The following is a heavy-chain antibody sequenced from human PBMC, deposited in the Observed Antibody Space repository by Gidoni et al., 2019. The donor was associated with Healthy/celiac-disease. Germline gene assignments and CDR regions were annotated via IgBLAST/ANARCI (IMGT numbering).Heavy chain of an antibody. CDR2: ISYSGST. D-gene: IGHD3-3*01. Sequence: QLQLQESGPGLVKPSETLSLTCTVSGGSISSSSYYWGWIRQPPGKGLEWIGSISYSGSTYYNPALKSRVTISVDTSKNQFSLKLSSVTAADTAVYYCARHDSYYDFWSGYYTPYGMDVWGQGTTVTVSS. CDR3: ARHDSYYDFWSGYYTPYGMDV. CDR1: GGSISSSSYY. J-gene: IGHJ6*02. V-gene: IGHV4-39*01.